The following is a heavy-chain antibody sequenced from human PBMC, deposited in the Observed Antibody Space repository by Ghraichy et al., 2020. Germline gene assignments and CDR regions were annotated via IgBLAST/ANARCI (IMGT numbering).Heavy chain of an antibody. CDR2: INHSGST. D-gene: IGHD1-26*01. V-gene: IGHV4-34*01. Sequence: TLSLTCAVYGGSFSHYYWSWIRQPPGKGLEWIGEINHSGSTNYNPSLKSRVTISVDTSKNQFSLKLTSVTAADTAVYYCARAKHTGNYYYYYGMDVWGQGTTVTVSS. J-gene: IGHJ6*02. CDR3: ARAKHTGNYYYYYGMDV. CDR1: GGSFSHYY.